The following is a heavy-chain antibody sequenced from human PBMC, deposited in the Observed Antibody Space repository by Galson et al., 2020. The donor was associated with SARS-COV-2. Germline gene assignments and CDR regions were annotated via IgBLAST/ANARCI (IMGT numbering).Heavy chain of an antibody. CDR3: AREADYYNSSGYHLVDAFDI. Sequence: GGSLRLSCAASGFTFSSYWMNWVRQAPGKGLEWVANIKREGSEKNYVDSVKGRFTISRDNARNSLYLQVSSLRAEDTALYYCAREADYYNSSGYHLVDAFDIWGQGTVVTVSS. D-gene: IGHD3-22*01. V-gene: IGHV3-7*01. CDR1: GFTFSSYW. J-gene: IGHJ3*02. CDR2: IKREGSEK.